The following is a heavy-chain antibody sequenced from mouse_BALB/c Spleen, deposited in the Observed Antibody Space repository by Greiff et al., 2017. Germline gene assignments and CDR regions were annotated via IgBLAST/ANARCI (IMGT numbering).Heavy chain of an antibody. V-gene: IGHV1-69*02. Sequence: VQLQQSGAELVKPGASVKLSCKASGYTFTSYWMHWVKQRPGQGLEWIGEIDPSDSYTNYNQKFKGKATLTVDKSSSTAYMQLSSLTSEDSAVYYCARGSSYFDYWGQGTTLTVSS. D-gene: IGHD1-1*01. J-gene: IGHJ2*01. CDR3: ARGSSYFDY. CDR1: GYTFTSYW. CDR2: IDPSDSYT.